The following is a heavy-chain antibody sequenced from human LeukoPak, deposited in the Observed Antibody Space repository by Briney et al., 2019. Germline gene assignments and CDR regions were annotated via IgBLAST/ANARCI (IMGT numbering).Heavy chain of an antibody. CDR1: GAPLNDYY. V-gene: IGHV4-59*12. J-gene: IGHJ4*02. CDR3: ASGAADGYNFGFDY. Sequence: PSETLSLTCTVSGAPLNDYYWSWIRQPPGKALEWIGFIHSSGSANSNPSLTSRVTISIDTSKNQFSLNLRSLTAADTAVYFCASGAADGYNFGFDYWGQGTLVTVSS. D-gene: IGHD5-24*01. CDR2: IHSSGSA.